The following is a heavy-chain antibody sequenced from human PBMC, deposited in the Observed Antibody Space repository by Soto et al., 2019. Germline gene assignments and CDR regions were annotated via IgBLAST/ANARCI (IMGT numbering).Heavy chain of an antibody. CDR1: GGSISSYY. CDR3: ARHLARERYGDYGWLDP. Sequence: SETLSLTCTVSGGSISSYYWSWIRQPPGKGLEWIGYIYYSGSTNYNPSLKSRVTISVDTSKNQFSLKLSSVTAADTAVYYCARHLARERYGDYGWLDPWGQGTLVTVSS. J-gene: IGHJ5*02. V-gene: IGHV4-59*08. D-gene: IGHD4-17*01. CDR2: IYYSGST.